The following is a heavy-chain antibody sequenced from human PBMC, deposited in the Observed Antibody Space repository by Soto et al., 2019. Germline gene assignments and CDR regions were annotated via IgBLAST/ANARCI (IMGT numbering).Heavy chain of an antibody. CDR1: GFTFRNYA. CDR2: ISSSGDST. CDR3: AREYYDFWSGYRNWFDP. J-gene: IGHJ5*02. V-gene: IGHV3-23*01. D-gene: IGHD3-3*01. Sequence: GGSLRLSCAASGFTFRNYAMNWVRQAPGKGLEWVSCISSSGDSTYYADSVKGRFTVSRDNSKNTLYLQMNSLRAEDTAVYYCAREYYDFWSGYRNWFDPWGQGTLVTVSS.